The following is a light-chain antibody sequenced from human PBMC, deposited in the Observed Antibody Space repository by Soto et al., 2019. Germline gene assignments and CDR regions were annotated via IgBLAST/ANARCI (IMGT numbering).Light chain of an antibody. CDR1: SSDVGGYKY. V-gene: IGLV2-14*01. J-gene: IGLJ1*01. CDR2: EVS. Sequence: QSVLTQPASVSGSPGQSITISCTGTSSDVGGYKYVSWYQHHPGKAPKFLIYEVSNRPSGVSNRFSGSRSGNTASLTISGLQAEDEAAYYCGTWDTSLPACVFGPGTKVTVL. CDR3: GTWDTSLPACV.